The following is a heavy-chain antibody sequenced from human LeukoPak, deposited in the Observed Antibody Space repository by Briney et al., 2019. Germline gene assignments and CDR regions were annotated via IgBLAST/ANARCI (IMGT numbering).Heavy chain of an antibody. V-gene: IGHV1-69*13. D-gene: IGHD3-10*01. Sequence: SVKVSCKASGGTFSSYAISWVRQAPGQGLEWMGGIIPIFGTANYAQKFQGRVTITADESTSTAYMELSSLRSEDTAVYYCARGADGYYGSGLDYYYYGMDVRGKGTTVTVSS. CDR1: GGTFSSYA. CDR2: IIPIFGTA. J-gene: IGHJ6*04. CDR3: ARGADGYYGSGLDYYYYGMDV.